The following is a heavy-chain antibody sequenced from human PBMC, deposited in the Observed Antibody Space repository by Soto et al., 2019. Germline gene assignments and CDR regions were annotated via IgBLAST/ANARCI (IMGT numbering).Heavy chain of an antibody. CDR2: ISGSGGST. J-gene: IGHJ4*02. D-gene: IGHD3-22*01. CDR3: AKEDYYDSSGYLPPDY. CDR1: GFTFSSYA. Sequence: SLSVSCVASGFTFSSYAMSSVRQAPGKGLEWVSAISGSGGSTYYADSVKGRFTIPRDNSKNTLYLQMNSLRAEDTAVYYCAKEDYYDSSGYLPPDYWGQGTLVTVSS. V-gene: IGHV3-23*01.